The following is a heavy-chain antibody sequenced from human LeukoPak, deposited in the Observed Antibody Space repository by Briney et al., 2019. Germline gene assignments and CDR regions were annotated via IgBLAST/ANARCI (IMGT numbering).Heavy chain of an antibody. CDR3: ARAAETGYCSSTGCYRMSRFDP. Sequence: SVKVSCKASGGTFSSYAISRVRQAPGQGLEWMGGIIPIFGTANYAQKFQGRVTITADESTSTAYMELSSLRSEDTAVYYCARAAETGYCSSTGCYRMSRFDPWGQGTLVTVSS. J-gene: IGHJ5*02. CDR2: IIPIFGTA. D-gene: IGHD2-2*02. V-gene: IGHV1-69*13. CDR1: GGTFSSYA.